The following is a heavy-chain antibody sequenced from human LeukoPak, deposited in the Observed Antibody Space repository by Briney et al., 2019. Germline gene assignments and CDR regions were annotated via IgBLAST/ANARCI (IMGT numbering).Heavy chain of an antibody. CDR2: INPSGGST. Sequence: GASVKVSCKASGYTFTSYYMHWVRQAPGQGLEWMGIINPSGGSTSYAQKFQGRVTMTRDMSTSTVYMELSSLRSEDTAVYYCARVGVEMATVDASDIWGQGTMVTVSS. J-gene: IGHJ3*02. V-gene: IGHV1-46*01. D-gene: IGHD5-24*01. CDR3: ARVGVEMATVDASDI. CDR1: GYTFTSYY.